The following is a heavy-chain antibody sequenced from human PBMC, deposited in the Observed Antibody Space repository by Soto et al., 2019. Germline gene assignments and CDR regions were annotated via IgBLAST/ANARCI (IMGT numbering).Heavy chain of an antibody. CDR1: GYSISSSNW. Sequence: SETLSLTCAVSGYSISSSNWWGWIRQPPGKGLEWNGYIYYSGSTYYNPSLKSRVTMSVDTSKNQFSLKLSSVTAVDTAVYYCARLRTYYYGSGSYSPFDYYYYGMDVWGQGTTVTVSS. CDR2: IYYSGST. CDR3: ARLRTYYYGSGSYSPFDYYYYGMDV. D-gene: IGHD3-10*01. J-gene: IGHJ6*02. V-gene: IGHV4-28*01.